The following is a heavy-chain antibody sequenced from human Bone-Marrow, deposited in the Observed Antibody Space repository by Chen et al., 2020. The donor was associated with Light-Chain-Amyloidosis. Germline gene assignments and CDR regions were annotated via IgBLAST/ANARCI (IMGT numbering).Heavy chain of an antibody. CDR2: VYYSGTT. Sequence: QVQLQESGPGLVKPSETLSLTCTVSGGSISSYYWSWIRQPPGKGLVWIGYVYYSGTTNYNPSRKRRVTVSLDTSKNNYCLQLCSVTVAETAVYYCARLFSVTTGNWFYPWCQRILVNVSS. J-gene: IGHJ5*02. V-gene: IGHV4-59*08. D-gene: IGHD4-17*01. CDR3: ARLFSVTTGNWFYP. CDR1: GGSISSYY.